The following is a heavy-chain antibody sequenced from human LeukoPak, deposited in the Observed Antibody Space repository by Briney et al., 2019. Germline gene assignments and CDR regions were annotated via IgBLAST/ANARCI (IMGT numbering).Heavy chain of an antibody. CDR2: IYYSGST. V-gene: IGHV4-39*01. CDR3: ARAIVVVITASSYYFDY. CDR1: GGSISSSSYS. D-gene: IGHD2-15*01. Sequence: SETLSLTCTVSGGSISSSSYSWGWIRQPPGKGLEWIGSIYYSGSTYYNPSLKSRVSISVDTSKNQFSLKLSSVTAADTAVYFCARAIVVVITASSYYFDYWGQGTLVTVSS. J-gene: IGHJ4*02.